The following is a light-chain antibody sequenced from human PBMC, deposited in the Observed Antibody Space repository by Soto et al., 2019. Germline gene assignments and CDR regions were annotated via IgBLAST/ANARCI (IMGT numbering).Light chain of an antibody. CDR1: SSDVGGYNY. CDR3: CSYTSSTTRV. CDR2: DVS. Sequence: QSALTQPASVSGSPGQSITISCTGTSSDVGGYNYVSWYQQDPGKAPKLMIYDVSNRPSGVSNRFSGSKSGNTASLTISGLQAADEADYYCCSYTSSTTRVFGTGTKLTVL. V-gene: IGLV2-14*01. J-gene: IGLJ1*01.